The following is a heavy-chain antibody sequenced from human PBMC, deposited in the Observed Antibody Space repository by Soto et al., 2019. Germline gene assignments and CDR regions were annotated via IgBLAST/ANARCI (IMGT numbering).Heavy chain of an antibody. V-gene: IGHV4-30-4*01. D-gene: IGHD4-17*01. CDR1: GGSISSGAYY. Sequence: QVQLQESGPGLVKPSQTLSLTCTVSGGSISSGAYYWSWIRQPPGKGLEWIGYIYYSGSTYYNPSLKSRISISVDTSNNQSSLKLSSVTAADTAVYYCVSGRHDYGHPVWGKGTLVTVSS. J-gene: IGHJ4*02. CDR2: IYYSGST. CDR3: VSGRHDYGHPV.